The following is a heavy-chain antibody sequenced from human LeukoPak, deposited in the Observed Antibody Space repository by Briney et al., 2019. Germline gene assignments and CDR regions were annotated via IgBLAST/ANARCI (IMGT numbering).Heavy chain of an antibody. Sequence: GASVKVSCKASGYTFTGYYMHWVRQAPGQGLEWMGIINPSGGSTSYAQKFQGRVTMTRDMSTSTVYMELSRLRSDDTAVYYCAVNLSGYRNDAFDIWGQGTMVTVSS. CDR1: GYTFTGYY. J-gene: IGHJ3*02. D-gene: IGHD3-16*02. V-gene: IGHV1-46*01. CDR2: INPSGGST. CDR3: AVNLSGYRNDAFDI.